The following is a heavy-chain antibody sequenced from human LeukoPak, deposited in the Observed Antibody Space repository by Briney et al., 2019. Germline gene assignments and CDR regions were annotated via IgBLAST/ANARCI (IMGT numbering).Heavy chain of an antibody. CDR2: INPNSGGT. V-gene: IGHV1-2*06. CDR1: GYTFTGYY. J-gene: IGHJ4*02. CDR3: ARRYCSSTSSTPFDY. D-gene: IGHD2-2*01. Sequence: ASVKVSCKASGYTFTGYYMHWVRQAPGQGLEWMGRINPNSGGTNYAQKFQGRVTMTRDTSISTAYMELSRLRSDDTAVYYCARRYCSSTSSTPFDYWGQGTLVTVS.